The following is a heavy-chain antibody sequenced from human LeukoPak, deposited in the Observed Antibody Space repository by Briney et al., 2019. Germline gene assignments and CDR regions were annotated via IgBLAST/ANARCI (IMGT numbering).Heavy chain of an antibody. J-gene: IGHJ4*02. CDR1: RGSLSTYY. CDR2: IYYIGST. Sequence: SETLSLTCTVSRGSLSTYYWTWIRQPPGKGLEWIGYIYYIGSTNYNPSLNSRVTISLDTSEKQFSLKLTSVTAADTALYYCAGATIGAAGFSFDYWGQGTLVTVSS. V-gene: IGHV4-59*01. D-gene: IGHD6-13*01. CDR3: AGATIGAAGFSFDY.